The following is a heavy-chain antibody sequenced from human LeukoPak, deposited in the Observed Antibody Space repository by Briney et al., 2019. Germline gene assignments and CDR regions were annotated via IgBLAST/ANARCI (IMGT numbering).Heavy chain of an antibody. J-gene: IGHJ4*02. Sequence: PGGSLRLSCAASGFTFGSYAMSWVRQAPGKGLEWVSGISGSGGGTYYADSVKGRFTISRDNSKNTLYLQMNSLRAEDTAVYYCAREGVVVTATRYYFDSWGQGTLVTVSS. D-gene: IGHD2-15*01. V-gene: IGHV3-23*01. CDR3: AREGVVVTATRYYFDS. CDR1: GFTFGSYA. CDR2: ISGSGGGT.